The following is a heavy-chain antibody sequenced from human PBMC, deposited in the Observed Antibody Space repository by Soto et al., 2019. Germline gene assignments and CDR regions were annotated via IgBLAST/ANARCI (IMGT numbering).Heavy chain of an antibody. CDR2: IKSKTDGGTT. D-gene: IGHD5-18*01. Sequence: NPGGSLRLSCAVSGVTLTDVWMNWVRQAPGKGPEWVGRIKSKTDGGTTDYAAPVKGRFTISRDDSQNMLYLQMNSLKSEDTAVYYCSHGYYQYFNSWGQGTLVTVSS. V-gene: IGHV3-15*07. CDR1: GVTLTDVW. J-gene: IGHJ4*02. CDR3: SHGYYQYFNS.